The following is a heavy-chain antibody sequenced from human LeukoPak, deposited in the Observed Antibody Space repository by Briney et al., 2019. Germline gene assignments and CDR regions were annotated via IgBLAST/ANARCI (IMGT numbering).Heavy chain of an antibody. J-gene: IGHJ4*02. CDR2: ISPTGSTT. CDR1: GFSFSGHW. D-gene: IGHD6-6*01. V-gene: IGHV3-74*01. Sequence: GGSLRLSCTASGFSFSGHWIHWARQLPGKGLVWVSRISPTGSTTSYADSVKGRFTVSRDNAKNTLYLQVNNLRAEDTAVYYCARGPNSNWSGLDFWGQGTLLTVSS. CDR3: ARGPNSNWSGLDF.